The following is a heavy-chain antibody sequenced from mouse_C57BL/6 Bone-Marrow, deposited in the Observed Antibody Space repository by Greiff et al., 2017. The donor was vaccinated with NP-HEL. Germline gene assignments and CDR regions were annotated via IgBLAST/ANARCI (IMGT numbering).Heavy chain of an antibody. CDR1: GYTFTSYG. J-gene: IGHJ3*01. CDR2: IYPRSGNT. D-gene: IGHD2-3*01. Sequence: QVQLKQSGAELARPGASVKLSCKASGYTFTSYGISWVKQRTGQGLEWIGEIYPRSGNTYYNEKFKGKATLTADKSSSTAYMELRSLTSEDSAVYFGARSGWLLAFAYWGQGTLVTVSA. CDR3: ARSGWLLAFAY. V-gene: IGHV1-81*01.